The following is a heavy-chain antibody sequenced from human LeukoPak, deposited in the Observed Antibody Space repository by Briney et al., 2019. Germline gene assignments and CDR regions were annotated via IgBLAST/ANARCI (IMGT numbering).Heavy chain of an antibody. CDR1: GFTFYDYT. CDR2: ISWDGSSR. Sequence: GGSLRLSCAASGFTFYDYTMHWVRQAPGKGLEWVSLISWDGSSRYYADSVEGRFTISRDNSKNSLYLQMNSLRSEDTALYYCARDNEAWYFDLWGRGTPVTVSS. V-gene: IGHV3-43*01. CDR3: ARDNEAWYFDL. J-gene: IGHJ2*01.